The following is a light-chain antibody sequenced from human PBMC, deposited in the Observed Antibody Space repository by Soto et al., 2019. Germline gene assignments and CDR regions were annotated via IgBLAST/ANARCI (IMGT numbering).Light chain of an antibody. CDR2: GAS. Sequence: EAVMTQAPATLSVSPGQRAILSCRASQSVGSHLAWYQQKPGQAPRLLIDGASTRATGIPARLSGSGSGTEFILTISSLPSEDFAVYYCQQYNDWPLTVGGGTRVEIK. CDR1: QSVGSH. V-gene: IGKV3-15*01. J-gene: IGKJ4*01. CDR3: QQYNDWPLT.